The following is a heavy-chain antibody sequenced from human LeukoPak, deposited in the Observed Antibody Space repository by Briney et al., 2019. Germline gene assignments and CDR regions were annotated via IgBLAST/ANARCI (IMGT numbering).Heavy chain of an antibody. CDR3: ARILSAGYYGDALDI. D-gene: IGHD1-26*01. CDR2: IKEDGSEK. Sequence: GGSLRLSCAASGFTFGSYWLTWVRQAPGKGLKWVANIKEDGSEKYYADSVKGRFTISRDNAKSSLYLQMNSLRAEDTAMYYCARILSAGYYGDALDIWGQGTLVTVSS. V-gene: IGHV3-7*01. J-gene: IGHJ3*02. CDR1: GFTFGSYW.